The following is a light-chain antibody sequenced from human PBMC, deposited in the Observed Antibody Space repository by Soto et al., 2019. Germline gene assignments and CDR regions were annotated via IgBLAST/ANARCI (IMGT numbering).Light chain of an antibody. Sequence: QSVLTQPPSASGTPGQRIIISCSGSTSNIESHSVNWFQQVPGTAPRLLIITNNQRPSGVPDRFSGSKSGASASLAISGLQSEDEADYYCFSYAGSYTYVFGTGTKVTVL. CDR1: TSNIESHS. CDR2: TNN. CDR3: FSYAGSYTYV. V-gene: IGLV1-44*01. J-gene: IGLJ1*01.